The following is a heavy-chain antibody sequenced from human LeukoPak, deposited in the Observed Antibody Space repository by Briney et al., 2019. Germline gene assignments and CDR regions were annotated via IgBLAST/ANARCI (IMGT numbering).Heavy chain of an antibody. V-gene: IGHV3-23*01. CDR1: GFTFSTYA. Sequence: PGGSLRLSCAASGFTFSTYAMIWVRQAPGKGLEWVSGISGSGSSTYSADSVKGRILISRDNSKNTLYLQMNGLIAEDTAVYYCAKARDFDFWSGYSNWFDPWGQGTLVTVSS. CDR3: AKARDFDFWSGYSNWFDP. CDR2: ISGSGSST. J-gene: IGHJ5*02. D-gene: IGHD3-3*01.